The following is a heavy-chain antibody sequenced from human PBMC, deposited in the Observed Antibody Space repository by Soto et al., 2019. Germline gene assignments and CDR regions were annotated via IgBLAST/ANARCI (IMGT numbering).Heavy chain of an antibody. Sequence: QVQLQESGPGLVKPSQTLSLTCTVYGGSISSGDYYWSWIRQPPGKGLEWIGYIYYSGSTYYNPSLKSRVTISVDTSKNQFSLKLSSVTAADTAVYYCARAITMVRGPVATDAFDIWGQGTMVTVSS. D-gene: IGHD3-10*01. CDR3: ARAITMVRGPVATDAFDI. J-gene: IGHJ3*02. CDR2: IYYSGST. V-gene: IGHV4-30-4*01. CDR1: GGSISSGDYY.